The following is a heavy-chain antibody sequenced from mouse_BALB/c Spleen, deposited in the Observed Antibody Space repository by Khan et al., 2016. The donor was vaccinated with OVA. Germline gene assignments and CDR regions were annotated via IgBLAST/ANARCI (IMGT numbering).Heavy chain of an antibody. CDR1: GYTFTSYW. CDR3: ARENYYGRTGCAMDY. CDR2: IGPGSGST. D-gene: IGHD1-1*01. V-gene: IGHV1S41*01. J-gene: IGHJ4*01. Sequence: DLVKPGASVKLSCKASGYTFTSYWINWIKQRPGKGLEWIGCIGPGSGSTYYNEEFKGQVTLTVDTSSSTAYIQLSSLSTEDTAVYFCARENYYGRTGCAMDYWGQGTSVTVSS.